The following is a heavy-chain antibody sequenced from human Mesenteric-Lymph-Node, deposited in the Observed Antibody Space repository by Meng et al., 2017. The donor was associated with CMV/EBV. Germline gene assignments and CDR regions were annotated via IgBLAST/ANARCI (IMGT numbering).Heavy chain of an antibody. CDR1: GFTFSDYY. CDR3: AKDWYSSSWYGGAGDY. CDR2: ISSSGSTI. D-gene: IGHD6-13*01. J-gene: IGHJ4*02. Sequence: SLKISCAASGFTFSDYYMSWIRQAPGKGLEWVSYISSSGSTIYYADSVKGRFTISRDNSKNTLFLEMNSLRPEDTAVYYCAKDWYSSSWYGGAGDYWGQGTLVTVSS. V-gene: IGHV3-11*01.